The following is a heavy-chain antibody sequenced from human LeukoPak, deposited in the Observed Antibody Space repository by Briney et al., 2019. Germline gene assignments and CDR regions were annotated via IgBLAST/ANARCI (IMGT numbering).Heavy chain of an antibody. CDR3: ARDRKPHSSSWHYYFDY. CDR2: INSDGSST. Sequence: PGGSLRLSCAASGFTFSSYWMHWVRQAPGKGLVWVSRINSDGSSTSYADSVKGRFTISRDNAKNTLYLQMNSMRAEDTAVYYCARDRKPHSSSWHYYFDYWGQGTLVTVSS. D-gene: IGHD6-13*01. CDR1: GFTFSSYW. V-gene: IGHV3-74*01. J-gene: IGHJ4*02.